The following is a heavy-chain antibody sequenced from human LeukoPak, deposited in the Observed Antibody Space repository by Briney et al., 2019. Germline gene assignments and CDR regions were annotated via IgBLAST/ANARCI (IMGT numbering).Heavy chain of an antibody. CDR1: GFTFSDYY. V-gene: IGHV3-11*06. D-gene: IGHD5-18*01. CDR3: ARERGDTAMVFDY. J-gene: IGHJ4*02. Sequence: GGSLRLSCAASGFTFSDYYMSWIRQAPGKGLEWVSYISSSSSYTNYADSVKGRFTISRDNAKNSLYLQMNSLRAEDTAVYYCARERGDTAMVFDYWGRGTLVTVSS. CDR2: ISSSSSYT.